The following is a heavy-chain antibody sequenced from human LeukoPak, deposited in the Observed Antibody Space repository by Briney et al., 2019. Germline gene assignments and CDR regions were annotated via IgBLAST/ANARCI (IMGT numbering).Heavy chain of an antibody. V-gene: IGHV1-69*13. CDR1: GGTFSSYA. CDR3: AIDYGDYAFDY. Sequence: GASVKVSCKASGGTFSSYAISWVRQAPGQGLEWMGGIIPIFGTANYAQKFQGRVTITADESTSTAYMELSSLRSEDTAVYYCAIDYGDYAFDYWGQGTLVTVSS. CDR2: IIPIFGTA. J-gene: IGHJ4*02. D-gene: IGHD4-17*01.